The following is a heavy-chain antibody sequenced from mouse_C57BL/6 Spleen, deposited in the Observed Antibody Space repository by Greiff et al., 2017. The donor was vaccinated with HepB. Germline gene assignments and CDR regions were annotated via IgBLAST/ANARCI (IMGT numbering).Heavy chain of an antibody. CDR2: ISDGGSYT. V-gene: IGHV5-4*01. D-gene: IGHD2-10*01. CDR3: ARDPLHIPRDYAMDY. J-gene: IGHJ4*01. CDR1: GFTFSSYA. Sequence: EVKVEESGGGLVKPGGSLKLSCAASGFTFSSYAMSWVRQTPEKRLEWVATISDGGSYTYYPDNVKGRFTISRDNAKNNLYLQMSHLKSEDTAMYYCARDPLHIPRDYAMDYWGQGTSVTVSS.